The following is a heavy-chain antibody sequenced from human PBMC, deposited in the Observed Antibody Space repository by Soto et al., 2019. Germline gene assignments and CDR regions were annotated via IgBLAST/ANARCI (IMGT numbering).Heavy chain of an antibody. V-gene: IGHV3-21*01. CDR1: GFTFSSFS. J-gene: IGHJ4*02. Sequence: EVQLVESGGGLVKPGGSLRLSCAASGFTFSSFSMNWVRQAPGKGLEWVSSISTSSSYNHYADSVKGRFTISRDNANHSLYLHMNGLRVEDTAIYYSARVLVLSHIVPTLGDWGQGTRVTVSS. D-gene: IGHD5-12*01. CDR2: ISTSSSYN. CDR3: ARVLVLSHIVPTLGD.